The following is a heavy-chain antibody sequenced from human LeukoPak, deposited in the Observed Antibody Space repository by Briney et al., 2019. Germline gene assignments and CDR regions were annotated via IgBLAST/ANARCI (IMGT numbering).Heavy chain of an antibody. V-gene: IGHV3-23*01. Sequence: GGSLRLSCAASGFTVSSNYMSWVRQAPGKGLEWVSAISGSGGSTYYADSVKGRFTISRDNSKNTLYLQMNSLRAEDTAVYYCAKDLRVRYFDWLSPKVYYYGMDVWGQGTTVTVSS. CDR1: GFTVSSNY. CDR3: AKDLRVRYFDWLSPKVYYYGMDV. D-gene: IGHD3-9*01. J-gene: IGHJ6*02. CDR2: ISGSGGST.